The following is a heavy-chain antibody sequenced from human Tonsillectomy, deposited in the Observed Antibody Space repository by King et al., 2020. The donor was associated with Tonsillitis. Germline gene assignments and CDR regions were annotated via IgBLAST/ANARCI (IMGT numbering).Heavy chain of an antibody. CDR1: GYTFTTYD. J-gene: IGHJ4*02. CDR3: ARAFCGGDCWLTY. D-gene: IGHD2-21*01. CDR2: MNPNSGDT. V-gene: IGHV1-8*01. Sequence: QLVQSGAEVKKPGASVKVSCKASGYTFTTYDIYWVRQATGQGLEWMGWMNPNSGDTGYALKFQGRVTMTRNTSISTAYMELRSLRSEDTAVYYCARAFCGGDCWLTYWGQGTLVTVSS.